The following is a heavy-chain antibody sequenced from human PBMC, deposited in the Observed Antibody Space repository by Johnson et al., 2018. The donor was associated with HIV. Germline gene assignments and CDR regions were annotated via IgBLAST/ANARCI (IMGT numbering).Heavy chain of an antibody. J-gene: IGHJ3*02. CDR3: ARGFDAFDI. Sequence: VQLVESGGGLVQPGGSLRLSCAASGFSFNNYWMSWVRQAPGKGLEWVANIKEDGSERYYVDSVKGRFTISRDNAKNSVFLHMDSLRAEDTAVYYCARGFDAFDIWGQGTMVTVSS. CDR1: GFSFNNYW. CDR2: IKEDGSER. V-gene: IGHV3-7*01.